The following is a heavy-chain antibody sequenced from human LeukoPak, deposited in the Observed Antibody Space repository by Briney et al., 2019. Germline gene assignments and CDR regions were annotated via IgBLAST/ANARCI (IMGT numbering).Heavy chain of an antibody. CDR3: ARALIAARPDSLFDY. V-gene: IGHV3-64*01. D-gene: IGHD6-6*01. Sequence: GGSLRLSCAASGFTFSSYAMHWVRQAPGKGLEYVSTISDNGCSTFYANSVKGRFTISRDNSKNTLYLQMGSLRPEDMAVYYCARALIAARPDSLFDYWGQGTLVTVSS. J-gene: IGHJ4*02. CDR1: GFTFSSYA. CDR2: ISDNGCST.